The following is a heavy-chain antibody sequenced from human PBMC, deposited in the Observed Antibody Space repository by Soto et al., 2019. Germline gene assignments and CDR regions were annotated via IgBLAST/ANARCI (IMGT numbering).Heavy chain of an antibody. J-gene: IGHJ4*02. V-gene: IGHV4-34*01. CDR2: INHSGST. D-gene: IGHD2-21*02. Sequence: PSETLSLTCTVSGGSISSYYWSWIRQPPGKGLEWIGEINHSGSTNYNPSLKSRVTISVDTSKNQFSLKLSSVTAADTAVYYCARGVASVVTSYFDYWGQGTLVTVSS. CDR1: GGSISSYY. CDR3: ARGVASVVTSYFDY.